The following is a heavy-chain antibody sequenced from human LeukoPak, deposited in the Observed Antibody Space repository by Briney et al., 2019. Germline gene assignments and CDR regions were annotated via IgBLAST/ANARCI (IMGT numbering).Heavy chain of an antibody. CDR1: GFTFSSYA. V-gene: IGHV3-30-3*01. J-gene: IGHJ4*02. Sequence: GRSLRLSCAASGFTFSSYAMHWVRQAPGKGLEWVAVISYDGSNKYYADSVKGRFTISRDNSKNTPYLQMNSLRAEDTAVYYCARVGGLQAVAGTNDDDYWGQGTLVTVSS. D-gene: IGHD6-19*01. CDR2: ISYDGSNK. CDR3: ARVGGLQAVAGTNDDDY.